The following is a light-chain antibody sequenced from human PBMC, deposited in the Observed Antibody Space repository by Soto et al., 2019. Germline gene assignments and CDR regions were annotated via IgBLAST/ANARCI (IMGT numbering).Light chain of an antibody. V-gene: IGLV2-14*01. CDR3: SSYTSSSTPYV. CDR2: DVS. CDR1: SSDVGRYNY. J-gene: IGLJ1*01. Sequence: QSVLTQPASVSGSPGQSITISCTGTSSDVGRYNYVSWYQQHPGKAPKLMIYDVSNRPSGVSNRFSGSKSGNTASLTISGLQAEDEADYYCSSYTSSSTPYVFGTGTKVPVL.